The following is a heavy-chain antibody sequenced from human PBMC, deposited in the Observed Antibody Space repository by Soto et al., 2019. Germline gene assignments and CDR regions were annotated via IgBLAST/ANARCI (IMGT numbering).Heavy chain of an antibody. J-gene: IGHJ4*02. V-gene: IGHV3-30-3*01. CDR1: GFTFSSYA. D-gene: IGHD3-3*01. CDR2: ISYDGSNK. Sequence: QVQLVESGGGVVQPGRSLRLSCAASGFTFSSYAMHWVRQAPGKGLEWVAVISYDGSNKYYADSVQGRFTISRDNSKNTLYLQMNSLRAEDTAVYYCARERTIFGVSPFDYWGQGTLVTVSS. CDR3: ARERTIFGVSPFDY.